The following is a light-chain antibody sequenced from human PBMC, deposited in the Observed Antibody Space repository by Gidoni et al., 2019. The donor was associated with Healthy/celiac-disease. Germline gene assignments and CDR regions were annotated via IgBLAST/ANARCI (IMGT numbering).Light chain of an antibody. J-gene: IGKJ5*01. CDR3: QQYGSSPLVT. CDR1: QSVSSSC. V-gene: IGKV3-20*01. Sequence: EIGLTQSPGALSLSTGERATLSFRASQSVSSSCLSWYQQNPGQAPRLLIYGASSRATGIPAWFSGSGAGTDFTLNIIRLVPEDFAVYYCQQYGSSPLVTFGQGTQLEIK. CDR2: GAS.